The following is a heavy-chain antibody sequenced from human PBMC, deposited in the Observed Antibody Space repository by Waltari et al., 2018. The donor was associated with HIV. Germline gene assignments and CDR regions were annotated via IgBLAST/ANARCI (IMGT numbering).Heavy chain of an antibody. J-gene: IGHJ6*02. CDR3: ARDTLNLYFGLDA. D-gene: IGHD3-9*01. V-gene: IGHV3-48*02. Sequence: EVHLVESGGALVQRGGSLRLSCAASGFNFGDYAMTWVRQPTGKGLEWISYISSSSFNIKYAASGKGRFTISRDNTKNSLELQMDNLRDEDTAVYYCARDTLNLYFGLDAWGQGTTVTVSS. CDR1: GFNFGDYA. CDR2: ISSSSFNI.